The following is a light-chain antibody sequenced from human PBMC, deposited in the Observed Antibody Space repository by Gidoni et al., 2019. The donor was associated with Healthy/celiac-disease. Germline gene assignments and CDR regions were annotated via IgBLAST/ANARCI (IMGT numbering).Light chain of an antibody. CDR1: QLGDKY. CDR3: QAWDSSTDAV. J-gene: IGLJ2*01. V-gene: IGLV3-1*01. CDR2: QDS. Sequence: SYELTQPPSVSVSPGQTASITCSGDQLGDKYACCYQQKPGHSPVLVIYQDSKRPSGNPERFSGSNAGNTAPLTISGTQAMDEADYYCQAWDSSTDAVFGGGTKLTVL.